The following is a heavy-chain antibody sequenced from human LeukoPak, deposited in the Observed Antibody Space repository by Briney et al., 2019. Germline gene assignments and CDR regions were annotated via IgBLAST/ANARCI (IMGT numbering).Heavy chain of an antibody. V-gene: IGHV1-69*13. CDR3: AINAAATGTPYY. CDR2: NIPIYGKA. J-gene: IGHJ4*02. D-gene: IGHD1-1*01. Sequence: SVKVSCMASGGTFSSYAISWVRQAPGHGLEWVGGNIPIYGKANYAQKLQGRVTIPADECTPTASMEPGSQRSDHTGVSLCAINAAATGTPYYWGQGTLVTVSS. CDR1: GGTFSSYA.